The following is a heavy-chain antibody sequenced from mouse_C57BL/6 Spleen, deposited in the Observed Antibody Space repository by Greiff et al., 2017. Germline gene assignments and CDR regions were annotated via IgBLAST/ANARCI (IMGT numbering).Heavy chain of an antibody. D-gene: IGHD1-1*01. CDR1: GYTFTSYG. V-gene: IGHV1-81*01. Sequence: QVHVKQSGAELARPGASVKLSCKASGYTFTSYGISWVKQRTGQGLEWIGEIYPRSGNTYYNEKFKGKATLTADKSSSTAYMELRSLTSEDSAVYVCAKGGFITTVVDAMDYWGQGTSVTVSS. CDR2: IYPRSGNT. CDR3: AKGGFITTVVDAMDY. J-gene: IGHJ4*01.